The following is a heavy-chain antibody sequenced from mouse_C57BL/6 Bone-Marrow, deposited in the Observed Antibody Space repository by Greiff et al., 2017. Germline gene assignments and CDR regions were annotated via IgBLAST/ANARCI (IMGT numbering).Heavy chain of an antibody. D-gene: IGHD2-4*01. J-gene: IGHJ4*01. CDR1: GYAFSSSW. Sequence: QVQLQQSGPELVKPGASVKISCKASGYAFSSSWMNWVKQRPGKGLEWIGRIYPGDGDTNYNGKFKGKATLTADKSSSTAYMQLSSLTSEDSAVYFCARRNYDYIYYAMDYWGQGTSVTVSS. CDR3: ARRNYDYIYYAMDY. V-gene: IGHV1-82*01. CDR2: IYPGDGDT.